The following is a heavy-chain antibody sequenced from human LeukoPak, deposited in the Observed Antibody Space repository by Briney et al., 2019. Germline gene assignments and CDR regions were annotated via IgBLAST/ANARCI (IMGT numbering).Heavy chain of an antibody. V-gene: IGHV1-2*02. CDR3: ARGPDGYCSGGSCRLDAFDI. CDR1: GYTFTGYY. CDR2: IDPNSGGT. D-gene: IGHD2-15*01. Sequence: ASVKVSCTASGYTFTGYYMHWVRQAPGQGLEWMGWIDPNSGGTNYAQKFQGRVTMTRDTSISTAYMELSRLRSDNTAVYYCARGPDGYCSGGSCRLDAFDIWGQGTMVTVSS. J-gene: IGHJ3*02.